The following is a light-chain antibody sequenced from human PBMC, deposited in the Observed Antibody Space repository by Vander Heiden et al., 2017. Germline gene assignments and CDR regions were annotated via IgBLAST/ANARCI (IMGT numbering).Light chain of an antibody. J-gene: IGLJ3*02. V-gene: IGLV7-43*01. Sequence: QTVLTHEPSLTVSPGAPVTLTCASSTGAVTSAYYPYWFQQKPGQAPRVLIYSTSNRHSWTPARFSGSRPGGKAALTVTGVQPEDEAEYYCQLYYDGGQPRVFGGGTKLTVL. CDR3: QLYYDGGQPRV. CDR1: TGAVTSAYY. CDR2: STS.